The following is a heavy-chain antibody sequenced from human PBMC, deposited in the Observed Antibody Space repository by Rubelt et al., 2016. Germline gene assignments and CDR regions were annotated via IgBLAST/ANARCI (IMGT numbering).Heavy chain of an antibody. J-gene: IGHJ4*02. D-gene: IGHD5-12*01. CDR3: ARSAWIPHYFDY. V-gene: IGHV4-59*01. CDR1: GGSISSYY. Sequence: QVQLQESGPGLVKPSETLSLTCTVSGGSISSYYWSWIRQPPGKGLEWIGYIYYSGSTNYNPSLKSRVTISVDTSKNQFALKLSSVTAAATAVYYCARSAWIPHYFDYWGQGTLVTVSS. CDR2: IYYSGST.